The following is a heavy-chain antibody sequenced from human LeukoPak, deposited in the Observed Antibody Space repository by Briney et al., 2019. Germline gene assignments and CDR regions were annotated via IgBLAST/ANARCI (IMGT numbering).Heavy chain of an antibody. CDR1: GYSFFSNCW. CDR2: LYPGDSDS. CDR3: ARASRDGYNQNFDY. D-gene: IGHD5-24*01. V-gene: IGHV5-51*01. J-gene: IGHJ4*02. Sequence: GESLKISCKAYGYSFFSNCWISWLRQMPGKGLEWMGILYPGDSDSRYSPSFQGQVTIPADRSISTAYLHWSSLKVSDTAMYYCARASRDGYNQNFDYWGQGTLVTVSS.